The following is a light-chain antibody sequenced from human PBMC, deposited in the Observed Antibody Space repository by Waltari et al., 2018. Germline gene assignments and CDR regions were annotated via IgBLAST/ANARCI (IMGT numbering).Light chain of an antibody. Sequence: EIVLTQSPGTLSLSPGERATLSCWASQSVGKYLAWSHQKPCQAPRLLIYHTSNRATGIPDRFSGSGSGTDFSLTISRLEPEDFAVYYCQHYVRLPATFGQGTKVEIK. CDR2: HTS. CDR1: QSVGKY. CDR3: QHYVRLPAT. V-gene: IGKV3-20*01. J-gene: IGKJ1*01.